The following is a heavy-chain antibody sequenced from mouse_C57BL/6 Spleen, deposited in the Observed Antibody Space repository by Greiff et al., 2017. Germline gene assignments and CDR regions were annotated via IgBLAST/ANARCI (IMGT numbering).Heavy chain of an antibody. D-gene: IGHD2-5*01. J-gene: IGHJ2*01. Sequence: QVQLQQSGPELVKPGASVKISCKASGYAFSSSWMNWVKQRPGKGLEWIGRLYPGDGDTNYNGKFKGKATLTANKSSSTAYMQLSSLTSEDSAVYCCARDSNYFDYWGQGTTLTVSS. V-gene: IGHV1-82*01. CDR1: GYAFSSSW. CDR3: ARDSNYFDY. CDR2: LYPGDGDT.